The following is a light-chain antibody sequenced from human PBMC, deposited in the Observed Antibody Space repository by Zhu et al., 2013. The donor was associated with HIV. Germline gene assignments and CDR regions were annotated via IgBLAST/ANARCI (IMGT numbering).Light chain of an antibody. CDR1: NIGSET. J-gene: IGLJ1*01. CDR3: QVWDSSSDHNYV. CDR2: GDR. V-gene: IGLV3-21*02. Sequence: SYELTQPLSVSVALGQTARIPCGGNNIGSETVHWYQQKPGQAPVLVVYGDRDRPSGIPERFSGSNSGNTATLTISRVEAGDEADYYCQVWDSSSDHNYVFGTGTKVTVL.